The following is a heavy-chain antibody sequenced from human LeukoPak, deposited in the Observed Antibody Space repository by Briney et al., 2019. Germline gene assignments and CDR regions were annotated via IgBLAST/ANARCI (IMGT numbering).Heavy chain of an antibody. Sequence: GGSLRLSCAASGFTFSSYSMNWVRQAPGKGLEWVSYISSSSSTIYYADSVKGRFTISRDNAKNSLYLQMNSLRAEDTAVYYCAKDSQILGIAVAGYFDYWGQGTLVTVSS. CDR2: ISSSSSTI. CDR3: AKDSQILGIAVAGYFDY. CDR1: GFTFSSYS. J-gene: IGHJ4*02. D-gene: IGHD6-19*01. V-gene: IGHV3-48*01.